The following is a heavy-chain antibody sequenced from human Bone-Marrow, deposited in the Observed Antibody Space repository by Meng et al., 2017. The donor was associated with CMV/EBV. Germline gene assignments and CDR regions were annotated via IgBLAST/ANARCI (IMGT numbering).Heavy chain of an antibody. CDR2: ISSSSSYI. D-gene: IGHD2-15*01. Sequence: GASLKISCAASGFTFSSYSMNWVRQAPGKGLEWVSSISSSSSYIYYADSVKGRFTISRDNAKNSLYLQMNSLRAEDTAVYYCARDPFEGYCSGGSCPGWYFDLWGRGTRVTVSS. CDR1: GFTFSSYS. CDR3: ARDPFEGYCSGGSCPGWYFDL. V-gene: IGHV3-21*01. J-gene: IGHJ2*01.